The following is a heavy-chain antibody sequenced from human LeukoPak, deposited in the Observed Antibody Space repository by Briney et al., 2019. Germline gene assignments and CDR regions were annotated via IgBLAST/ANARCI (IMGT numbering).Heavy chain of an antibody. D-gene: IGHD3-22*01. CDR1: GYTFTGYY. Sequence: GASVKVSCKASGYTFTGYYMHWVRQAPGQGLEWMGWINPNSGGTNYAQKFQGRVTMTRDTSISTAYMELSRLRSDDTAVYYCARGGDRTYYYDSSGYRSLDYWGQGTLVTVSS. CDR3: ARGGDRTYYYDSSGYRSLDY. CDR2: INPNSGGT. V-gene: IGHV1-2*02. J-gene: IGHJ4*02.